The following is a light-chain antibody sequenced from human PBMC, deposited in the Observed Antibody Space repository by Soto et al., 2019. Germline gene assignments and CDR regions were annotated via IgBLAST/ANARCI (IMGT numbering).Light chain of an antibody. CDR3: QQSYSTPRYT. Sequence: DIQMTQSPSSLSASVGDRVTITCRASQSISSYLNWYQQKPGKAPRLLIYAASSLQSGVPSRFSGGGSGTDFTLTISSLQPEDFETYYCQQSYSTPRYTFGQGTKLEIK. CDR1: QSISSY. V-gene: IGKV1-39*01. J-gene: IGKJ2*01. CDR2: AAS.